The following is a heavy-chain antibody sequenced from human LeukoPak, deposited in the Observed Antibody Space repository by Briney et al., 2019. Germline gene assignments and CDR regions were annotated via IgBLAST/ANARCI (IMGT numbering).Heavy chain of an antibody. CDR2: IYTSGST. D-gene: IGHD4-17*01. Sequence: SETLSLTCTVSGGSISSYYWSWIRQPAGKGLEWIGRIYTSGSTNYNPSLKSRVTMSVDTSKNRFSLRLSSVTAADTAVYYCASLYNYYGDLFDYWGQGTLVTVSS. V-gene: IGHV4-4*07. CDR1: GGSISSYY. J-gene: IGHJ4*02. CDR3: ASLYNYYGDLFDY.